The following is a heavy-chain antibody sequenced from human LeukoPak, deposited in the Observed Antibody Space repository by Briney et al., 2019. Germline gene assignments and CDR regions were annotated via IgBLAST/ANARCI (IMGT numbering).Heavy chain of an antibody. CDR3: ARGVVSRGWYSDYYYYGMDV. CDR2: IYYSGST. J-gene: IGHJ6*02. Sequence: PSETLSLTCTGSGGSISSYYWSWIRQPPGKGLEWIGYIYYSGSTNYNPSLKSRVTISVDTSKNQFSLKLSSVTAADTAVYYCARGVVSRGWYSDYYYYGMDVWGQGTTVTVSS. CDR1: GGSISSYY. D-gene: IGHD6-19*01. V-gene: IGHV4-59*01.